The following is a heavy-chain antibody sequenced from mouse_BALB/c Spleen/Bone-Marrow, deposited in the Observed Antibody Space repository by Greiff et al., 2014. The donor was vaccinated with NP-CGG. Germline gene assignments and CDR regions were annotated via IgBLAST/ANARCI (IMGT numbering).Heavy chain of an antibody. D-gene: IGHD1-2*01. CDR1: GYTFTSFT. Sequence: VQLQQSGAELARPGASVKMSCKASGYTFTSFTIHWVKQRPGQGLEWIGYINPSSGYTNYNQNFKYKATLTADKSASTAYMQLTSLTSEDSAVYYCARRDYGPFYALDYWGQGTSVTVSS. CDR3: ARRDYGPFYALDY. V-gene: IGHV1-4*01. J-gene: IGHJ4*01. CDR2: INPSSGYT.